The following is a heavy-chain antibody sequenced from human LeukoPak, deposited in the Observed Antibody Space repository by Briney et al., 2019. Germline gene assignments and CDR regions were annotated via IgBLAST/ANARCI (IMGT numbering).Heavy chain of an antibody. CDR1: GFTFSNYG. CDR3: AREESAAPFDY. CDR2: IHYDGRTK. J-gene: IGHJ4*02. Sequence: GGSLRLSCAASGFTFSNYGMHWIRQAPGRGLEWVAFIHYDGRTKHYADSVKGRFTISRDNSKNTLYLQMNSLRAEDTAVYYCAREESAAPFDYWGQGTLVTVSS. D-gene: IGHD6-13*01. V-gene: IGHV3-30*02.